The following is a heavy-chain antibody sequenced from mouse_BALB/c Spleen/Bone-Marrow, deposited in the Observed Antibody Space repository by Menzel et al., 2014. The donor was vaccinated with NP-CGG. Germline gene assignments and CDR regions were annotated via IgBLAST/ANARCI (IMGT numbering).Heavy chain of an antibody. Sequence: DVHLVESGGGLVQPGGSRKLSCAASGFTFSSFGMHWVRQAPEKGLEWVAYISSGSTAICYADTVKGRFTISRDNPKNTLFLQMTRLRSEDTAMYYCARGGNWDNFDVWGAGTTVTVSS. D-gene: IGHD4-1*01. J-gene: IGHJ1*01. CDR3: ARGGNWDNFDV. V-gene: IGHV5-17*02. CDR2: ISSGSTAI. CDR1: GFTFSSFG.